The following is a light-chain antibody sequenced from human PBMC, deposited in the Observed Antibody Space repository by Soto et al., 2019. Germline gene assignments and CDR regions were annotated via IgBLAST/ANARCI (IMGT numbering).Light chain of an antibody. J-gene: IGLJ3*02. Sequence: QSVLTQPPSMSAAPGQTVTISCSGGSSNIGNHYVSWYQQVPGTAPKLLIYDNDKRPSGIPDRFSGSKSDTSATLAITGLQTGDEGDYYCGTWDTSLRTGWVFGGGTKLTVL. CDR2: DND. V-gene: IGLV1-51*01. CDR3: GTWDTSLRTGWV. CDR1: SSNIGNHY.